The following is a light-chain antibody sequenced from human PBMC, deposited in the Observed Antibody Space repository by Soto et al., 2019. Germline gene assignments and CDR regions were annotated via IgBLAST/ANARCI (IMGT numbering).Light chain of an antibody. CDR1: SGSVSTRNY. CDR3: VLYVGSRIHLV. CDR2: NTN. J-gene: IGLJ3*02. V-gene: IGLV8-61*01. Sequence: QAVVTQEPSFSVSPGGTVTLTCGLTSGSVSTRNYPSWYQQIPGQAPRTLIYNTNTRSSGVPDRFSGSILGNKAALTITGAQAEDESDYYCVLYVGSRIHLVFGGGTKLTVL.